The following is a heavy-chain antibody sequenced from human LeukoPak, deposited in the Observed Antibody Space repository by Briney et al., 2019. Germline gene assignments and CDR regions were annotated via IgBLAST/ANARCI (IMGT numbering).Heavy chain of an antibody. Sequence: SVKVSCKASGYTFTGYDINWVRQAPGQGLEWMGRIIPIFGTANYAQKFQGRVTITTDESTSTAYMELSSLRSEDTAVYYCARLSRNYDSSGYERWGQGTLVTVSS. CDR1: GYTFTGYD. V-gene: IGHV1-69*05. J-gene: IGHJ4*02. CDR3: ARLSRNYDSSGYER. CDR2: IIPIFGTA. D-gene: IGHD3-22*01.